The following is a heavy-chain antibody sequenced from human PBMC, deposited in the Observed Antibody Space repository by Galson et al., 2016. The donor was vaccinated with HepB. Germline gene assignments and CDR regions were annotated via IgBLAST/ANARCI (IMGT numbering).Heavy chain of an antibody. Sequence: PALVKPTQTLTLTCSFSGFSLSTTEEGVAWFRQPPGKALEWLALIYWDDDKRFSPLLDSRLTITKDTSTDRVVLAMTNMDPTDTATYYCANTKLLWFGEAFRGKRLASSFDPWGQGTLVTVS. CDR2: IYWDDDK. CDR1: GFSLSTTEEG. D-gene: IGHD3-10*01. V-gene: IGHV2-5*02. J-gene: IGHJ5*02. CDR3: ANTKLLWFGEAFRGKRLASSFDP.